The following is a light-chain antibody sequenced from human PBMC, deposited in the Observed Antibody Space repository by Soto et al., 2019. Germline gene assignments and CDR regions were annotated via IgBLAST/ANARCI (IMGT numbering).Light chain of an antibody. CDR1: QGLSSSY. CDR2: GAS. J-gene: IGKJ1*01. V-gene: IGKV3-20*01. Sequence: ENVLTQSPGTLSLSPGERGTLSCRASQGLSSSYLAWYQQKPGQAPRLLIYGASSRATGIPDRFSGSGSGTDFTLTISRLEPEDFAVYYCQQYGSSPTWTFGQGTKVDIK. CDR3: QQYGSSPTWT.